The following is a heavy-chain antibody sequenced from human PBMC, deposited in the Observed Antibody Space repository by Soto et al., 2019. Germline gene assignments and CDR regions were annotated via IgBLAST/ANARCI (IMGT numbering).Heavy chain of an antibody. CDR2: ISTNNGNT. Sequence: QVQLVQSGAEVKKPGASVKVSCKASGYTFTSYGISWVRQAPGQGPEWIGWISTNNGNTNYAQKIRGRVNMTTDTSTSTAYMELRSLRSDDTAVYYCARHTSSWPFDYWGQGTLVTVSS. CDR1: GYTFTSYG. V-gene: IGHV1-18*01. J-gene: IGHJ4*02. CDR3: ARHTSSWPFDY. D-gene: IGHD6-13*01.